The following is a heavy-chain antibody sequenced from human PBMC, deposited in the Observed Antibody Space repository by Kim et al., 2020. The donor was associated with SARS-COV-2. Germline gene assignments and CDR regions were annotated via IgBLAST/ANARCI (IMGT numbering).Heavy chain of an antibody. Sequence: GRNKSYAESVKGRFTISRDNSKNTLYLQMSSLRAEDTAVYYCAKDFDLVYWGQGTLVTVSS. V-gene: IGHV3-30*02. CDR3: AKDFDLVY. D-gene: IGHD3-3*01. J-gene: IGHJ4*02. CDR2: GRNK.